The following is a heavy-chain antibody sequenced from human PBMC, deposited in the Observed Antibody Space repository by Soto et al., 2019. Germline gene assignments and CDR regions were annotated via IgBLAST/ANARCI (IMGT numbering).Heavy chain of an antibody. V-gene: IGHV3-74*03. CDR1: GFTFSSYW. J-gene: IGHJ4*02. Sequence: PGGSLRLSCAASGFTFSSYWMHWVRQAPGKGLVWVSCIKSDGSFTTYADSVKGRFTISRDNAKNTVYLQMNSLRAEDTAVYYCVRDGENSRVLRGYYWGQGTVVTVS. CDR3: VRDGENSRVLRGYY. D-gene: IGHD6-6*01. CDR2: IKSDGSFT.